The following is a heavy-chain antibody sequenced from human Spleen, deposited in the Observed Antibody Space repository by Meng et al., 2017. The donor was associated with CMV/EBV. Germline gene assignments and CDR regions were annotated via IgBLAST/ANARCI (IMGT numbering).Heavy chain of an antibody. CDR2: IKEDGSDK. CDR1: GFTFSSYW. D-gene: IGHD3-9*01. CDR3: ARDFDADWLGY. Sequence: GESLKISCAASGFTFSSYWMSWVRQAPGKGLEWLANIKEDGSDKYYVDSVKGRFTIFRDNAKDSLYLQMNSLRADDTAVYYCARDFDADWLGYWGQGTLVTVSS. V-gene: IGHV3-7*01. J-gene: IGHJ4*02.